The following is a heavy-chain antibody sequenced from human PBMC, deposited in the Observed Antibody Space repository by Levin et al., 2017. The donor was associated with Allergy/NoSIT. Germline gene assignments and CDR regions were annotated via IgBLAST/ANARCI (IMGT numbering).Heavy chain of an antibody. J-gene: IGHJ2*01. CDR1: GFTFSSYG. CDR2: ISYDGSNK. D-gene: IGHD2/OR15-2a*01. CDR3: AKSEISPWYFDL. V-gene: IGHV3-30*18. Sequence: PGGSLRLSCAASGFTFSSYGMHWVRQAPGKGLEWVAVISYDGSNKYYADSVKGRFTISRDNSKNTLYLQMNSLRAEDTAVYYCAKSEISPWYFDLWGRGTLVTVSS.